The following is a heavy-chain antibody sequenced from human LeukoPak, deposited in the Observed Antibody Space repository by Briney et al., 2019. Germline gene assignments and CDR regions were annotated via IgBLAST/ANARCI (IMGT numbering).Heavy chain of an antibody. CDR1: GGSFSGYY. Sequence: PSETLSLTCAVYGGSFSGYYWSWIRQPPGKGLEWIGEINHSGSTNYNPSLKSRVTISVDTSKNQFSLKLSSVTAADTAVYYCARVRRGYSYGYDYYYGMDVWGQGTTVTVSS. J-gene: IGHJ6*02. V-gene: IGHV4-34*01. CDR3: ARVRRGYSYGYDYYYGMDV. CDR2: INHSGST. D-gene: IGHD5-18*01.